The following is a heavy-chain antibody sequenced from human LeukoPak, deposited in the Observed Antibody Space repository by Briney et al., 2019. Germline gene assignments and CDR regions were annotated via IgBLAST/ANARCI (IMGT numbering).Heavy chain of an antibody. J-gene: IGHJ6*03. V-gene: IGHV1-8*03. Sequence: ASVKVSCKASGYTFTSYDINWVRQATGQGLEWMGWMNPNSGNTGYAQKFQGRVTITRNTSISTAYMELSSLRSEDTAVYYCARDSPERIFGGGRYYYYMDVWGKGTTVTVSS. CDR2: MNPNSGNT. CDR3: ARDSPERIFGGGRYYYYMDV. CDR1: GYTFTSYD. D-gene: IGHD3-16*01.